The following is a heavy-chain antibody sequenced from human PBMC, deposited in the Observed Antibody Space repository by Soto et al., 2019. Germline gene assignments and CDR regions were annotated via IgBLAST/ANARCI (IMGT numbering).Heavy chain of an antibody. CDR3: AKDIQGVTTCSFGLDC. J-gene: IGHJ4*02. D-gene: IGHD4-17*01. V-gene: IGHV3-9*01. CDR2: ISWDSGRT. Sequence: EVQLVESGGGLVQPGRSLRLSCAASGFTFDDYDMHWVRQAPGKGLEWVPGISWDSGRTGYADPVRGRCTISRDNANKPLYLQMDRLRGEDTALYYSAKDIQGVTTCSFGLDCWGQGILVTVSS. CDR1: GFTFDDYD.